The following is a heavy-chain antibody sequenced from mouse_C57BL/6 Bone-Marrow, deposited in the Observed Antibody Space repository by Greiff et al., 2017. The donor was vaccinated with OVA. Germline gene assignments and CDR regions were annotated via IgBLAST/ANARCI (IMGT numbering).Heavy chain of an antibody. D-gene: IGHD1-1*01. V-gene: IGHV1-31*01. J-gene: IGHJ2*01. CDR3: AREWNDYGSSSYFDY. CDR1: GYSFTGYY. Sequence: VQLQQSGPELVKPGASVKLSCKASGYSFTGYYMHWVKQSHGNILDWIGYIYPYNGVSSYNQKFKGKATLTVDKSSSTAYMELRSLTSEDSAVYYCAREWNDYGSSSYFDYWGQGTTLTVSS. CDR2: IYPYNGVS.